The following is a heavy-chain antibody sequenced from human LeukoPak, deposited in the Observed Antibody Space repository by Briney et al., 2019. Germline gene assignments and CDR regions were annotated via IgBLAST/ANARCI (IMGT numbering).Heavy chain of an antibody. CDR3: AKLWSGSIAGDY. CDR1: GFTFSSYE. CDR2: ISSSGSTI. V-gene: IGHV3-48*03. D-gene: IGHD3-3*01. Sequence: GGSLRLSCAASGFTFSSYEMNWVRQAPGKGLEWVSYISSSGSTIYYADSVKGRFTISRDNSKNTLYLQMNSLRAEDTAVYYCAKLWSGSIAGDYWGQGTLVTVSS. J-gene: IGHJ4*02.